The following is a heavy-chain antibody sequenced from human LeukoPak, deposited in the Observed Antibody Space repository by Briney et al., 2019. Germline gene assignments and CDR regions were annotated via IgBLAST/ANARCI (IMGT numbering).Heavy chain of an antibody. Sequence: PSETLSLTCTVSGGSISSSSYYWGWIRQPPGKGLEWIGSIYYSGSTYYNPSLKSRVTISVDTSKNQFSLKVSSVTAADTAVYYCARGGSGSYYLLFGYWGQGTLVTVSS. D-gene: IGHD3-10*01. V-gene: IGHV4-39*01. CDR2: IYYSGST. CDR3: ARGGSGSYYLLFGY. J-gene: IGHJ4*02. CDR1: GGSISSSSYY.